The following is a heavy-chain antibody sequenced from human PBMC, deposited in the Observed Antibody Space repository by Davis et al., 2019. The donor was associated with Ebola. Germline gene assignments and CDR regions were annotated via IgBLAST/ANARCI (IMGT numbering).Heavy chain of an antibody. J-gene: IGHJ6*02. Sequence: PGGSLRLSCAASGFTFSSYWMSWVRQAPGKGLEWVANIKPDGSEKYYVDSVKGRFTISRDNAKNSLYLQMNSLRAEGTAVYYCARDSYSLYYYGMDVWGQGTTVTVSS. CDR2: IKPDGSEK. CDR3: ARDSYSLYYYGMDV. V-gene: IGHV3-7*03. CDR1: GFTFSSYW. D-gene: IGHD2-15*01.